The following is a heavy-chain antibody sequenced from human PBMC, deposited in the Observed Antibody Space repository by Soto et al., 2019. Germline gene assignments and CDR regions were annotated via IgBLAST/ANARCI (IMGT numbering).Heavy chain of an antibody. CDR3: ASTPYDYGGNSGGHAFDI. Sequence: WASAKVSCKASGYTFTSYGTTWVRQAPAQAPEWMGRINPYGGNTSYAQKFQGRVTITRDTSTSTVYMELSSLRSEDTGVYYCASTPYDYGGNSGGHAFDIWGQGTMVTVSS. D-gene: IGHD4-17*01. V-gene: IGHV1-46*01. CDR2: INPYGGNT. CDR1: GYTFTSYG. J-gene: IGHJ3*02.